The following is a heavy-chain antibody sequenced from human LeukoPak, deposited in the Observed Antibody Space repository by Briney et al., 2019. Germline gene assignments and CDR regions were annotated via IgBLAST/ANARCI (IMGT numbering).Heavy chain of an antibody. Sequence: SETLSLTCAIYGGSFSGYYWSWIRQPPGKGLEWIGEINHSGSTNYNPSLKSRVTISVDTSKNQFSLKLSSVTAADTAVYYCATSNYYDSSGYYYFGYWGQGTLVTVSS. D-gene: IGHD3-22*01. J-gene: IGHJ4*02. CDR2: INHSGST. V-gene: IGHV4-34*01. CDR3: ATSNYYDSSGYYYFGY. CDR1: GGSFSGYY.